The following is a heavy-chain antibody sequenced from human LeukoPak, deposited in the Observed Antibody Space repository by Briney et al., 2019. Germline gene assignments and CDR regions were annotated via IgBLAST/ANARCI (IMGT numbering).Heavy chain of an antibody. CDR2: ISGGGDNT. V-gene: IGHV3-23*01. J-gene: IGHJ4*02. CDR1: GFTFSNYA. D-gene: IGHD4-17*01. Sequence: GGSLRLSCSVFGFTFSNYAIHWVRQAPGKGLEWVSTISGGGDNTYYADSVRGRFTISRDNSNNTLYLQMTSLRAGDTAVYYCAKTTTDYGDYRTYWGLGTQVTVSS. CDR3: AKTTTDYGDYRTY.